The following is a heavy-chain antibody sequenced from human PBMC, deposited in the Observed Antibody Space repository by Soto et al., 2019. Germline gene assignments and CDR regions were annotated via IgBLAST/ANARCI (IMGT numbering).Heavy chain of an antibody. CDR3: ARELFITGTPEYYYYGMDV. V-gene: IGHV3-21*01. J-gene: IGHJ6*02. D-gene: IGHD1-7*01. Sequence: GGSLRLSCAASGFTFSSYSMNWVRQAPGKGLEWVSSISSSSSYIYYADSVKGRFTISRDNAKNSLYLQMNSLRAEDTAVYYCARELFITGTPEYYYYGMDVWGQGTTVTVSS. CDR1: GFTFSSYS. CDR2: ISSSSSYI.